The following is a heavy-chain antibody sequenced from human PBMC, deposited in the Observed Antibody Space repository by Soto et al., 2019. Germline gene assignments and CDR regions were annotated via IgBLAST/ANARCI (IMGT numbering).Heavy chain of an antibody. CDR1: GYSFTSYW. D-gene: IGHD3-10*01. V-gene: IGHV5-51*01. CDR2: IYPGDSDT. Sequence: EVQLVQSGAEVKKPGESLKISCKGSGYSFTSYWIGWVRQMPGKGLEWMGIIYPGDSDTRYSPSFQGQVTISADKSISTAYLQWSSLKASDTAMYYCASTYYYGSGSYYPRSDNWYFDLWGRGTLVTVSS. J-gene: IGHJ2*01. CDR3: ASTYYYGSGSYYPRSDNWYFDL.